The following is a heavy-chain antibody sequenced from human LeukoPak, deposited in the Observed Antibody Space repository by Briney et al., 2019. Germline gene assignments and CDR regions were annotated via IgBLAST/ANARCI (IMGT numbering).Heavy chain of an antibody. CDR3: ASYCSSTSCSHFDY. J-gene: IGHJ4*02. CDR2: INSDGNNT. Sequence: GGSLRLSCAASGFTFGNYWMHWVRQAPGKGLVWVSRINSDGNNTSYADSVKGRFTISRDNAKNTLYLQMNSLRAEDTAVYYCASYCSSTSCSHFDYWGQGTLVTVSS. V-gene: IGHV3-74*01. CDR1: GFTFGNYW. D-gene: IGHD2-2*01.